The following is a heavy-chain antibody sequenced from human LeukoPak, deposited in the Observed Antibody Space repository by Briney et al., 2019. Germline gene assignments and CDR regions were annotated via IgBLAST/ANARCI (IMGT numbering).Heavy chain of an antibody. CDR2: INPNSGDP. Sequence: ASVKVPCKASGHTFIDYYIHWVRQAPGQGLEWMGWINPNSGDPYYAQKFQGRVTMTRDTSINTAYMELSGLTSDDTAVYYCARRLSTWSEGWFDPWGQGTLVIVSS. D-gene: IGHD6-13*01. CDR3: ARRLSTWSEGWFDP. J-gene: IGHJ5*02. V-gene: IGHV1-2*02. CDR1: GHTFIDYY.